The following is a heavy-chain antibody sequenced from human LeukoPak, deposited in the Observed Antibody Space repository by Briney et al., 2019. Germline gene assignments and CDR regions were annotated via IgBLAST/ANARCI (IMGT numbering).Heavy chain of an antibody. D-gene: IGHD3-10*01. CDR3: ARDRERYYYGSGSPNFDY. Sequence: GGSLRLSCAASGFTFSSYEMNWVRRAPGKGLEWVSYISSSGSTIYYADSVKGRFTISRDNAKNSLYLQMNSLRAEDTAVYYCARDRERYYYGSGSPNFDYWGQGALVTVSS. CDR2: ISSSGSTI. V-gene: IGHV3-48*03. J-gene: IGHJ4*02. CDR1: GFTFSSYE.